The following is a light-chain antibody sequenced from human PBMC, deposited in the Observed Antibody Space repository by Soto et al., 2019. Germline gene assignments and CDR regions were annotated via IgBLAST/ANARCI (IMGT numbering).Light chain of an antibody. CDR3: QQYNDWPPWT. J-gene: IGKJ1*01. CDR2: GAS. CDR1: QSVSNN. Sequence: EIVMTQSPATLSVSPGERATLSCRASQSVSNNLAWFQHKPGQAPRLLIYGASARATGIPARFSGSGSGTEFTLTISSLQSEDFAVYYCQQYNDWPPWTFGQGTKVEIK. V-gene: IGKV3-15*01.